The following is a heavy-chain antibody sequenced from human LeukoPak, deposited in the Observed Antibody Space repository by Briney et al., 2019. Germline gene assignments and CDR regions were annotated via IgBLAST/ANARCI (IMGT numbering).Heavy chain of an antibody. Sequence: GGSLRLTCAASGFTFSSYAMSWVRQPPGKGLEWVSTISGSGSSTYYAESVKGRFTISRDNSKNTLYLQMNSLRAEDTAVYYCAKDFAVTTFDYWGQGTLVTVSS. CDR2: ISGSGSST. CDR3: AKDFAVTTFDY. J-gene: IGHJ4*02. V-gene: IGHV3-23*01. D-gene: IGHD4-17*01. CDR1: GFTFSSYA.